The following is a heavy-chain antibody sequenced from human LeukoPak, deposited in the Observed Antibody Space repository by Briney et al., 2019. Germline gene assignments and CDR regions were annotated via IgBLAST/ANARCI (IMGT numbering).Heavy chain of an antibody. CDR1: GFTFSSYA. Sequence: GGSLRLSCAASGFTFSSYAMSWVRQAPGKGLEWVSAISGSGSTIYYADSVKGRFTISRDNAKNSLYLRMNSLTAEDTAIYYCARISKTNWFDPWGQGTLVTVSS. J-gene: IGHJ5*02. CDR3: ARISKTNWFDP. CDR2: ISGSGSTI. V-gene: IGHV3-48*03.